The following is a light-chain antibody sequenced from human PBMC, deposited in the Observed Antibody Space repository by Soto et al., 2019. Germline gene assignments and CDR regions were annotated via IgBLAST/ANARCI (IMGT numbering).Light chain of an antibody. V-gene: IGKV3-11*01. CDR1: QSFIHY. J-gene: IGKJ1*01. CDR3: QRYGSSST. Sequence: EIVLTQSPATLSLSPGERATLSCRASQSFIHYLAWYQQKPCQSPRLLIYDASNRATGIPARFSGSGSGTDFTLTISRLEPEDFAVYFCQRYGSSSTFGQGTKVDIK. CDR2: DAS.